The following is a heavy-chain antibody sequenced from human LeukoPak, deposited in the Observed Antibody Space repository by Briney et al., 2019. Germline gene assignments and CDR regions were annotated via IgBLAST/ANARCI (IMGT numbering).Heavy chain of an antibody. J-gene: IGHJ4*02. CDR3: AREALMTTVTTTAYYFDY. CDR2: ISSSGSTI. V-gene: IGHV3-11*01. CDR1: GFTFSDYY. D-gene: IGHD4-17*01. Sequence: PGGSLRLSCAAPGFTFSDYYMSWIRQAPGKGLEWVPYISSSGSTIYYADSVKGRFTISRDNAKNSLYLQMNSLRAEDTAVYYCAREALMTTVTTTAYYFDYWGQGTLVTVSS.